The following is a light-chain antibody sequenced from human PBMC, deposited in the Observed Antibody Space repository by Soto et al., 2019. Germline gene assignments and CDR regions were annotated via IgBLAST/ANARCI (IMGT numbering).Light chain of an antibody. V-gene: IGKV3-20*01. CDR1: QSVSSSY. J-gene: IGKJ1*01. Sequence: ESVLTQSPGTLSLSPGERGTLSCRASQSVSSSYLAWYQQKPGQAPRLLIYGASSRATGIPDRFSGSGSGTDFTLTISILEPEDFAVYYCQQYGSSPQRTFGQGTKVDIK. CDR2: GAS. CDR3: QQYGSSPQRT.